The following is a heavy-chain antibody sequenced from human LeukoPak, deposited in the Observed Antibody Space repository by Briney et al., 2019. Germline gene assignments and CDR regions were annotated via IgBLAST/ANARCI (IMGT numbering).Heavy chain of an antibody. D-gene: IGHD1-26*01. V-gene: IGHV3-7*03. CDR3: ARAGRGSYFEYYFDY. CDR1: GFTFRSYW. J-gene: IGHJ4*02. Sequence: GGSLRLSCAASGFTFRSYWMRWVRQAPGKGLEWVANIKQDGSEKNYVDSVKGRFTISRDNAKNSLYLQMNSLRAEDTAVYYCARAGRGSYFEYYFDYWGQGTLVTVSS. CDR2: IKQDGSEK.